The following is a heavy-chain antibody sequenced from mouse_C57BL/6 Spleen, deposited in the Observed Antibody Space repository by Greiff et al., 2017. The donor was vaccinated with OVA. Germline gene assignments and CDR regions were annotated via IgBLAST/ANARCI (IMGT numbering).Heavy chain of an antibody. J-gene: IGHJ4*01. D-gene: IGHD6-5*01. V-gene: IGHV5-16*01. Sequence: EVHLVESEGGLVQPGSSMKLSCTASGFTFSDYYMAWVRQVPEKGLEWVANINYDGSSTYYLDSLKSRFIISRDNAKNILYLQMSSLKSEDTATYYCARILLNYYAMDYWGQGTSVTVSS. CDR3: ARILLNYYAMDY. CDR2: INYDGSST. CDR1: GFTFSDYY.